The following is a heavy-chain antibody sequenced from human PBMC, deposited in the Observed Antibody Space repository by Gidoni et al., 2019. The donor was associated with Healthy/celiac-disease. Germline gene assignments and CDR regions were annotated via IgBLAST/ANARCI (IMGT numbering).Heavy chain of an antibody. CDR1: GYTLTELS. V-gene: IGHV1-24*01. Sequence: QVQLVQSGAEVKKPGASVKVSCKVSGYTLTELSRHWVRQALGKGLEWMGGFDPEDGETIYAQKFQGRVTMTEDTSTDTAYMELSSLRSEDTAVYYCAGGITMVRGVPSWFDPWGQGTLVTVSS. J-gene: IGHJ5*02. CDR3: AGGITMVRGVPSWFDP. CDR2: FDPEDGET. D-gene: IGHD3-10*01.